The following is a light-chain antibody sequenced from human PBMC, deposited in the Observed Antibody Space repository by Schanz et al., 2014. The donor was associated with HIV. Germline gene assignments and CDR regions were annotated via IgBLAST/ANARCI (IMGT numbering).Light chain of an antibody. J-gene: IGLJ2*01. CDR1: SSDIGAYDF. CDR2: EVN. Sequence: QSALTQPPSASGSPGQSVTISCTGTSSDIGAYDFVSWYQHHPGEAPKLLIYEVNKRPSGVPNRFSGSKSGNTASLTISGLQAEDEADYYCSAHARSNALGFFGGGTQVTVL. CDR3: SAHARSNALGF. V-gene: IGLV2-8*01.